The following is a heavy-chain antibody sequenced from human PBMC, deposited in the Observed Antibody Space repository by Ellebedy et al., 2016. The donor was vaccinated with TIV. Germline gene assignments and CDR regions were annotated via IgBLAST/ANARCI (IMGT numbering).Heavy chain of an antibody. CDR1: GYTLSGYG. CDR3: ARAYYYDAGGYPQGDY. V-gene: IGHV1-18*01. J-gene: IGHJ4*02. Sequence: ASVKVSCKASGYTLSGYGFTWVRQAPGQGLEWLGWISAHNGDTTYARNVEGRVSMTIDTYTKTAYLQLSRLRSDDTAVYYCARAYYYDAGGYPQGDYWGQGTLVTVSS. CDR2: ISAHNGDT. D-gene: IGHD3-22*01.